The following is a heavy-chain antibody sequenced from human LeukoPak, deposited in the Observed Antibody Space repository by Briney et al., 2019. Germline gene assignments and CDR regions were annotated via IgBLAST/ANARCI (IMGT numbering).Heavy chain of an antibody. CDR1: GGSISSGGYY. Sequence: SETLSLTCTVSGGSISSGGYYWSWIRQHPGKGLEWIGYIYYSGSTYYNPSLKSRVTISADTSKNQFSLKLSSVTAADTAVYYCARDFSRSVAGTPYNWFDPWGQGTLVTVSS. J-gene: IGHJ5*02. V-gene: IGHV4-31*03. CDR2: IYYSGST. CDR3: ARDFSRSVAGTPYNWFDP. D-gene: IGHD6-19*01.